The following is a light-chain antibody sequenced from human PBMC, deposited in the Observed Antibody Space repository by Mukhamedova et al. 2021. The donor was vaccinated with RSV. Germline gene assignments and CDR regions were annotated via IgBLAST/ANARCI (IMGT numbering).Light chain of an antibody. CDR2: GAS. Sequence: SQSVGSRYLAWYQHKLGQAPRLLIYGASSRASGIPDRFSGSGSGTDFTLTIDSLEPEDFAVYLCQQYGNSPLTFGGGTKVEIK. CDR1: QSVGSRY. CDR3: QQYGNSPLT. J-gene: IGKJ4*01. V-gene: IGKV3-20*01.